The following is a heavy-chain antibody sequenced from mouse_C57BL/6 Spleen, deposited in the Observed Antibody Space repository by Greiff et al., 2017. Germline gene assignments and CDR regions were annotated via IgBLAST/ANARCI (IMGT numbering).Heavy chain of an antibody. CDR3: TRRNPYYYAMDY. V-gene: IGHV1-15*01. CDR1: GYTFTDYE. CDR2: IDPETGGT. J-gene: IGHJ4*01. D-gene: IGHD2-1*01. Sequence: VQLQQSGAELVRPGASVTLSCKASGYTFTDYEMHWVKQTPVHGLEWIGAIDPETGGTAYNQKFKGKAILTADKSSSTAYMELRSLTSEDSAVYYCTRRNPYYYAMDYWGQGTSVTVSS.